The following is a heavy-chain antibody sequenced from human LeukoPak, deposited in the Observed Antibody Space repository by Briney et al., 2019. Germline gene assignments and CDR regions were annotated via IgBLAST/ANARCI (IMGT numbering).Heavy chain of an antibody. D-gene: IGHD3-10*01. CDR3: AREITMVRGVFGIWFDP. V-gene: IGHV1-8*01. CDR2: MNPNNGNT. J-gene: IGHJ5*02. Sequence: ASVKVSCKASGYTFTSYDINWVRQATGQGLEWMGWMNPNNGNTDYAQKFQGRVTLTRNTSISTAYMELSSLRSDDTAVYYCAREITMVRGVFGIWFDPWGQGTLVTVSS. CDR1: GYTFTSYD.